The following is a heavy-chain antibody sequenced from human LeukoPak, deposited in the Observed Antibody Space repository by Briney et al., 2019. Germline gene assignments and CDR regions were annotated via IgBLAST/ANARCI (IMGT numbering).Heavy chain of an antibody. D-gene: IGHD1-26*01. CDR2: IYSGGST. V-gene: IGHV3-66*01. CDR3: ARESGSYHGFDY. CDR1: GFTVSSNY. Sequence: GGSLRLSCAASGFTVSSNYMSWVRQAPGKGLEWVSVIYSGGSTYYADSVKGRFTISRDNSKNTLYLQMNSLRAEDTAVYYCARESGSYHGFDYWGQGTLVTVSS. J-gene: IGHJ4*02.